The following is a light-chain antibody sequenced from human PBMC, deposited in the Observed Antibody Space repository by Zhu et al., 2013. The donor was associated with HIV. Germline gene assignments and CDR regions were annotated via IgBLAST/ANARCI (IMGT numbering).Light chain of an antibody. CDR2: WAS. Sequence: DIVMTQSPDSLAVSLGERATINCKSSQSVLYSSNNNNYLAWYQQKPGQPPKLLIYWASNRESGVPDRFSGSGSGTDFTLTIISLQPEDAATYSCQQFKTYPWTFGQGTKVEIK. V-gene: IGKV4-1*01. CDR3: QQFKTYPWT. J-gene: IGKJ1*01. CDR1: QSVLYSSNNNNY.